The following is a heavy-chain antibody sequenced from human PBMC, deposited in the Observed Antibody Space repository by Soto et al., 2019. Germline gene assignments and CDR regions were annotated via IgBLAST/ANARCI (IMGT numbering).Heavy chain of an antibody. CDR1: GYSFTNYW. V-gene: IGHV5-51*01. J-gene: IGHJ4*02. Sequence: GESLKISCKGSGYSFTNYWIGWVRQMPGKGLEWMGIIYPGDYDTRYRPSFQGQVTFSADKSISTAYLQWSSLKASDTAIYYCARLSGPEHGPSYWGQGTLVTVSS. CDR2: IYPGDYDT. CDR3: ARLSGPEHGPSY.